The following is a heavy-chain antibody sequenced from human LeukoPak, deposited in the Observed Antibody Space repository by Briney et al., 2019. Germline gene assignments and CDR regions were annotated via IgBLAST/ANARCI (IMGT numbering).Heavy chain of an antibody. Sequence: SETLSLTCTVSGGSIRSYYWSWIRQPAGKGLEWIGRIYTSGSTNYNPSLKSRVTMSVDTSKNQFSLKLSSVTAADTAVYYCARDSIMVRGADWFDPWGQGTLVTVSS. CDR2: IYTSGST. CDR3: ARDSIMVRGADWFDP. J-gene: IGHJ5*02. D-gene: IGHD3-10*01. V-gene: IGHV4-4*07. CDR1: GGSIRSYY.